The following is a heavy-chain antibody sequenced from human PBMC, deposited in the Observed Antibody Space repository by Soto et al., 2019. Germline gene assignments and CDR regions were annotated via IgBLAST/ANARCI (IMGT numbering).Heavy chain of an antibody. D-gene: IGHD6-13*01. CDR2: ISYSGST. J-gene: IGHJ4*02. V-gene: IGHV4-59*01. Sequence: QVQLQESGPGLVKPSETLSLNCSVSGGSISSYDWTWIRQPPGKGLEWIGYISYSGSTNCNPSLESRVTISAETPKNQFSLKLSSVTAADTAVYYCARFRVAAAGIDYWGQGTLVTVSS. CDR3: ARFRVAAAGIDY. CDR1: GGSISSYD.